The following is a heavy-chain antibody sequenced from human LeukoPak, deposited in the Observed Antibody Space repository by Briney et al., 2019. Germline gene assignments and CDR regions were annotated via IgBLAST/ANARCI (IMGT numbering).Heavy chain of an antibody. J-gene: IGHJ4*02. CDR2: INPSGGST. D-gene: IGHD6-19*01. CDR1: GYTFTSYY. Sequence: ASVKVSCKASGYTFTSYYMHWVRQAPGQGLEWMGIINPSGGSTSYAQKFQGRVTMTRDMSTSTVYMELSSLRSEDTAVYYCASHIAVAGTDAFFDYWGQGTLVTVSS. V-gene: IGHV1-46*01. CDR3: ASHIAVAGTDAFFDY.